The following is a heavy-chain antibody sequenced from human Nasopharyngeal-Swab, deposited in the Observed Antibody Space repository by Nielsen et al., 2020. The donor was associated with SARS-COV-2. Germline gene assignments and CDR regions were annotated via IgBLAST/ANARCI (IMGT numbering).Heavy chain of an antibody. CDR1: GFTFSSYW. CDR3: ARRKDLFDY. CDR2: INSDGSST. D-gene: IGHD2-15*01. Sequence: GESLKISCAASGFTFSSYWMQWVRQAPGKGLVWVSRINSDGSSTSYADSVKGRFTISRDNAKNTLYLQMNSLRAEDTAVYYCARRKDLFDYWGQGTLVTVSS. V-gene: IGHV3-74*01. J-gene: IGHJ4*02.